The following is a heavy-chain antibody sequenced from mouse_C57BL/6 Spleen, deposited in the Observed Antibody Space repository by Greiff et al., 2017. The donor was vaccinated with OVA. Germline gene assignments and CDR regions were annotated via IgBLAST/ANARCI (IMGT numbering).Heavy chain of an antibody. Sequence: EVHLVESGGDLVKPGGSLKLSCAASGFTFSSYGMSWVRQTPDKRLEWVATISSGGSYTYYPDSVKGRFTISRDNAKNTLYLQMSSLKSEDTAMYYCASYYGSRGAMDYWGQGTSVTVSS. CDR2: ISSGGSYT. CDR3: ASYYGSRGAMDY. D-gene: IGHD1-1*01. V-gene: IGHV5-6*01. CDR1: GFTFSSYG. J-gene: IGHJ4*01.